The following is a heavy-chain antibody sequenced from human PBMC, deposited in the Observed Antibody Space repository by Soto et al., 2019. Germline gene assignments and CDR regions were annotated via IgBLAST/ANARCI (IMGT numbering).Heavy chain of an antibody. CDR1: GFTFGDYA. Sequence: EVQLVESGGGLVQPGRSLRLSCTASGFTFGDYAMSWVRQAPGKGLEWVGFIRSKGSGGTSEYAASVKGRSSFARDDSKSIGYLQMTSLKIEDTAVYYCTSDQAITHWGQGTMVTVSS. J-gene: IGHJ3*01. CDR2: IRSKGSGGTS. V-gene: IGHV3-49*04. D-gene: IGHD3-10*01. CDR3: TSDQAITH.